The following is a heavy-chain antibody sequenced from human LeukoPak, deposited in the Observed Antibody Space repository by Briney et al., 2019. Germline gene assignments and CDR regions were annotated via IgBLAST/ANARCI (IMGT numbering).Heavy chain of an antibody. V-gene: IGHV3-33*06. CDR3: AKDRIYADGLWDFDY. CDR2: VWYDGSNK. J-gene: IGHJ4*02. Sequence: GRSLRLSCAASGFTFSSYGMHWVRQAPGKGLEWVAVVWYDGSNKYYADSVKGRFTISRDNSKNTLYLQMNSLRAEDTAVYYCAKDRIYADGLWDFDYWGQGTLVTVSS. D-gene: IGHD3-10*01. CDR1: GFTFSSYG.